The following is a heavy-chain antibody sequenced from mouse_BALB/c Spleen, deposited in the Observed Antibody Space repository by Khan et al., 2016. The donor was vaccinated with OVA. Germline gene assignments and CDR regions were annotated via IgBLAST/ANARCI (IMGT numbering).Heavy chain of an antibody. CDR2: IFPGTGTT. D-gene: IGHD2-5*01. CDR1: GYTFTSYW. Sequence: QVQLKQSGAELVKPGASVKLSCKTSGYTFTSYWIQWVKQRHGKGLGWIGQIFPGTGTTYYNENFKGKATLTVDTSSNTAYMQFSSLTSEDSAVYSCAGCYCSNYEFDYWGQGTLVTVSP. V-gene: IGHV1S132*01. CDR3: AGCYCSNYEFDY. J-gene: IGHJ3*01.